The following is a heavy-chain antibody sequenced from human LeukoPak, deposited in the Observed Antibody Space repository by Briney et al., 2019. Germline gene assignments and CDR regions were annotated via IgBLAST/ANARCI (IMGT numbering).Heavy chain of an antibody. CDR2: INHGGGT. CDR3: ARGRWIAAAGSYYYYGMDV. D-gene: IGHD6-25*01. CDR1: GGSFSSYY. Sequence: SETLSLTCAVNGGSFSSYYWNWIRQPPGKGLEWIGEINHGGGTKYNPSLKSRVIISLDASNSQVSLKLSSVTAADTAVYYCARGRWIAAAGSYYYYGMDVWGQGTTVTVSS. V-gene: IGHV4-34*01. J-gene: IGHJ6*02.